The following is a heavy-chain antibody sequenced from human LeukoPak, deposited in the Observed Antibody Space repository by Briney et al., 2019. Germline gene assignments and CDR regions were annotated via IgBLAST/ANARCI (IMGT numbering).Heavy chain of an antibody. V-gene: IGHV3-21*01. CDR1: GFTFSSYS. Sequence: GGSLRLSCAASGFTFSSYSMNWVRQAPGKGLEWVSSISSSSSYIYYADSVKGRFTISRDNAKNSLYLQMNSLRAADTAVYYCAIAGPMVRGVTSFDYWGQGTLVTVSS. D-gene: IGHD3-10*01. J-gene: IGHJ4*02. CDR3: AIAGPMVRGVTSFDY. CDR2: ISSSSSYI.